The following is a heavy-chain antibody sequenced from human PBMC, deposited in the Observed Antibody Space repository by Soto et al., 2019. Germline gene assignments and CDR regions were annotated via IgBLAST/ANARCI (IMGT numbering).Heavy chain of an antibody. J-gene: IGHJ6*03. D-gene: IGHD3-10*01. CDR1: GGSISSYY. CDR3: ARVPMVRGGNYYYYYMDV. Sequence: PSETLSLTCTVSGGSISSYYWSWIRQPPGKGLEWIGYIYYSGSTNYNPSLKSRVTISVDTSKNQFSLKLSSVTAADTAVYYCARVPMVRGGNYYYYYMDVWGKGTTVTVSS. CDR2: IYYSGST. V-gene: IGHV4-59*01.